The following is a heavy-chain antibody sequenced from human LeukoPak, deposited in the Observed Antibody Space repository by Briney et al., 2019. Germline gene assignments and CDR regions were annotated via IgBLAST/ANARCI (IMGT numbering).Heavy chain of an antibody. J-gene: IGHJ4*02. D-gene: IGHD4-11*01. Sequence: PSETLSLTCTVYGGSFSGYYRSWIRQPPGKGLEWIGEINHSGSTNYNPSLKSRVTISVDTSKNQFSLKLSSVTAADTAVYYCARGPHGLYSSIDYWGQGTLVTVSS. V-gene: IGHV4-34*01. CDR3: ARGPHGLYSSIDY. CDR1: GGSFSGYY. CDR2: INHSGST.